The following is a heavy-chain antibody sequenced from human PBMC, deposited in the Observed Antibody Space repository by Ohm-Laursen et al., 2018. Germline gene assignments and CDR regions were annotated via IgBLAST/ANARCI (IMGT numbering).Heavy chain of an antibody. CDR1: GFTVTSSY. CDR3: AKSRLGDIVATIGY. Sequence: SLRLSCSASGFTVTSSYMSWVRQAPGKGLEWVSIIYSGGSTYYADSVKGRFTISRDNSKNTLYLQMNSLRAEDTAIYYCAKSRLGDIVATIGYWGQGTLVTVSS. J-gene: IGHJ4*02. V-gene: IGHV3-53*01. D-gene: IGHD5-12*01. CDR2: IYSGGST.